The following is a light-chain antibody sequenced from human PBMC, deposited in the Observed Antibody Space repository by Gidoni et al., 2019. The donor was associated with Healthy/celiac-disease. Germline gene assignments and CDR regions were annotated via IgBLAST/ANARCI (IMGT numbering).Light chain of an antibody. J-gene: IGKJ3*01. Sequence: DIQMTQSPSTLSASVGDRVTITCRASQSIRSWLAWYQQKPGKAPKLLIYKASSLESGVPSRFSGSGSWTEFTLTSSSLQPDDFATYYCQQYNSYSLFTFGPGTKVDIK. CDR1: QSIRSW. CDR3: QQYNSYSLFT. V-gene: IGKV1-5*03. CDR2: KAS.